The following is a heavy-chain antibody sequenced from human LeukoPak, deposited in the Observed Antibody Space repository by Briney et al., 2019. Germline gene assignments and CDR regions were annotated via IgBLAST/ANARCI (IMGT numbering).Heavy chain of an antibody. CDR2: INPSGGST. CDR1: GYTFTSYY. V-gene: IGHV1-46*01. J-gene: IGHJ6*02. CDR3: ARGGYCSSTSCYALYYYYYYGMDV. Sequence: ASVKVSCKASGYTFTSYYMHWVRQAPGQGLEWMGIINPSGGSTSYAQKVQGRVTMTRDTSTSTVYMELRSLRSEDTAVYYCARGGYCSSTSCYALYYYYYYGMDVWGQGTTVTVSS. D-gene: IGHD2-2*03.